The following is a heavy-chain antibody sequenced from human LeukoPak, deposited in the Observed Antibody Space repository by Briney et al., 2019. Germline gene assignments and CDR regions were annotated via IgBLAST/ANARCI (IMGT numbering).Heavy chain of an antibody. J-gene: IGHJ4*02. CDR3: ARNHYYDSSGYEVY. V-gene: IGHV4-59*08. CDR1: GGSISSYY. Sequence: SETLSLTCTVSGGSISSYYWSWIRQPPGKGLEWIGYIYYSGSTYYNPSLKSRVTISVDTSKNQFSLKLSSVTAADTAVYYCARNHYYDSSGYEVYWGQGTLVTVSS. D-gene: IGHD3-22*01. CDR2: IYYSGST.